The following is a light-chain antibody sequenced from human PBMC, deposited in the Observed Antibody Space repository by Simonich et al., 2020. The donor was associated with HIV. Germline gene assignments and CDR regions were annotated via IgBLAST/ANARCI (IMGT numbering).Light chain of an antibody. CDR1: QGISSW. V-gene: IGKV1-33*01. Sequence: DIQMTQSPSSVSASVGDRVTITFRASQGISSWLAWYQQKPGKAPKLLIFDASNLETGVPSRFSGSASGTDFTFTISSLQPEDIATYYCQQYHHLPLTFAGGTKVEIK. CDR2: DAS. J-gene: IGKJ4*01. CDR3: QQYHHLPLT.